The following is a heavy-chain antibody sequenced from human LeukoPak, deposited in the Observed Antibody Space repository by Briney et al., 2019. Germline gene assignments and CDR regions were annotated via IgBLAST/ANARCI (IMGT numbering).Heavy chain of an antibody. Sequence: GGSLRLSCAASGFTFSDYYMSWIRQAPGKGLEWVSYISSSSSYTNYADSVKGRFTISRDNAKNSLYLQMNSLRAEDTAVYYCVRSGFIAAPYFDYWGQGTLVTASA. J-gene: IGHJ4*02. D-gene: IGHD6-25*01. CDR3: VRSGFIAAPYFDY. V-gene: IGHV3-11*06. CDR2: ISSSSSYT. CDR1: GFTFSDYY.